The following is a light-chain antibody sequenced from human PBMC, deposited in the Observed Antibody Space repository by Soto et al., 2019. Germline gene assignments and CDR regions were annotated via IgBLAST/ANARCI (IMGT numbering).Light chain of an antibody. J-gene: IGLJ2*01. V-gene: IGLV1-44*01. CDR2: SNN. CDR3: AAWDDSLNAVV. Sequence: QSALTQPPSASGTPGQRVTISCSGSGSNVGRNTVNWYQQLPGTAPKLLIYSNNQRPSGVPDRFSGSKSGTSASLAISGLQSEDEADYYCAAWDDSLNAVVFGGGTKLTVL. CDR1: GSNVGRNT.